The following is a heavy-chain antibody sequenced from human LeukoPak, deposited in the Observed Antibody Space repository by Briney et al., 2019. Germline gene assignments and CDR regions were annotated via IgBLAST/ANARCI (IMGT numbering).Heavy chain of an antibody. Sequence: GRSLRLSCAASGFTFSSYAMHWVRQAPGKGLEWVAVISYDGSNKYYADSAKGRFTISRDNSKNTLYLQMNSLRAEDTAVYYCARTWELQACMDVWGKGTTVTVSS. V-gene: IGHV3-30-3*01. CDR3: ARTWELQACMDV. CDR2: ISYDGSNK. D-gene: IGHD1-26*01. CDR1: GFTFSSYA. J-gene: IGHJ6*04.